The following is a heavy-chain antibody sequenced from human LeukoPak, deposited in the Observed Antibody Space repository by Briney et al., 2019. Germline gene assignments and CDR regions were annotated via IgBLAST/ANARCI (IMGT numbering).Heavy chain of an antibody. V-gene: IGHV3-11*06. J-gene: IGHJ4*02. Sequence: PGGSLRLSCAASGFTFSDYYMTWIRQAPGKGLEWVSYISGGSGYTNYADSVKGRFTISRGNAKNSLYLQMNSLRAEDTAVYYCARARAITGTTSFDYWGQGTLVTVSS. CDR1: GFTFSDYY. CDR3: ARARAITGTTSFDY. CDR2: ISGGSGYT. D-gene: IGHD1-7*01.